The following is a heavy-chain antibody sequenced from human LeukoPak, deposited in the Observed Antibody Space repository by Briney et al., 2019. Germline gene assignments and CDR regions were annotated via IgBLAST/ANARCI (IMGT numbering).Heavy chain of an antibody. CDR3: ARVFLRYYDSSGYYMDV. Sequence: ASVKVSCKASGYTFTGYYMHWVRQAPGQGLEWMGWINPNSGDTNSAQKFEGRVTMTRDTSISTTYMELSRLKSDDTAVYYCARVFLRYYDSSGYYMDVWGKGTTVTVSS. CDR1: GYTFTGYY. J-gene: IGHJ6*03. V-gene: IGHV1-2*02. D-gene: IGHD3-22*01. CDR2: INPNSGDT.